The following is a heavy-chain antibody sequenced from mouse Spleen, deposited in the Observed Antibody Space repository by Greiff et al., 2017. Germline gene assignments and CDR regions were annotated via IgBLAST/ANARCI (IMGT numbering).Heavy chain of an antibody. CDR1: GFSLTSYG. CDR2: IWGGGST. D-gene: IGHD2-4*01. Sequence: VRLVESGPGLVAPSQSLSITCTVSGFSLTSYGVDWVRQSPGKGLEWLGVIWGGGSTNYNSALKSRLSISKDNSKSQVFLKMNSLQTDDTAMYYCASGDYDYDELWFAYWGQGTLVTVSA. CDR3: ASGDYDYDELWFAY. J-gene: IGHJ3*01. V-gene: IGHV2-6*01.